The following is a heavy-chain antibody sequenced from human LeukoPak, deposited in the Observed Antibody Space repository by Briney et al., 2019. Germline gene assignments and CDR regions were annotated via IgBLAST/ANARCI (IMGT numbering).Heavy chain of an antibody. J-gene: IGHJ4*02. D-gene: IGHD3-3*01. Sequence: PSETLSLTCTVSGGSISSSSYYWGWIRQPPGKGLEWIGSIYYSGSTNYNPSLKSRVTISVDTSKNQFSLKLSSVTAADTAVYYCARGLASGYPPIPFDYWGQGTQVTVSS. CDR2: IYYSGST. CDR1: GGSISSSSYY. CDR3: ARGLASGYPPIPFDY. V-gene: IGHV4-39*07.